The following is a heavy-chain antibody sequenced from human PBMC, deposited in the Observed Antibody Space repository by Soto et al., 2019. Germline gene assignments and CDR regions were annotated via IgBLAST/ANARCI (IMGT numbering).Heavy chain of an antibody. CDR3: VKGAMGSDDAFDI. Sequence: GGSLRLSCSASGFTFSSYAMHWVRQAPGKGLEYVSAISSNGGSTYYADSVKGRFTISRDNSKNTLYLQMSSLRAEDTAMYYCVKGAMGSDDAFDIWGQGTMVTVSS. J-gene: IGHJ3*02. V-gene: IGHV3-64D*09. CDR1: GFTFSSYA. CDR2: ISSNGGST. D-gene: IGHD5-18*01.